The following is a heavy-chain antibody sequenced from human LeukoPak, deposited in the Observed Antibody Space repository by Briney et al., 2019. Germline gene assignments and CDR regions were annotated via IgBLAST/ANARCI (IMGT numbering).Heavy chain of an antibody. V-gene: IGHV4-61*02. Sequence: SETLSLTCTVSGGSISGGSYFWSWIRQPAGEGLEWIGRIYSSGSTYCNPSLKSRVTISVDTSKNQFSLKLSSVTAADTAVYYCARDMGYSGYDLKGYWGQGTLVTVSS. J-gene: IGHJ4*02. D-gene: IGHD5-12*01. CDR2: IYSSGST. CDR1: GGSISGGSYF. CDR3: ARDMGYSGYDLKGY.